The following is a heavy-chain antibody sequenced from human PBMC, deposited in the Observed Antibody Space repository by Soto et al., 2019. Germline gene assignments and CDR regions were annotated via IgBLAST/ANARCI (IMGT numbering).Heavy chain of an antibody. CDR3: ARRSAVVAAQVYYYYYMDV. D-gene: IGHD2-15*01. Sequence: SETLSLTCTVSGGSISSYYWSWIRQPPGKGLEWIGYIYYSGSTNYNPSLKSRVTISVDTSKNQFSRKLSSVTAADTAVYYCARRSAVVAAQVYYYYYMDVWGKGTTVTVSS. CDR1: GGSISSYY. J-gene: IGHJ6*03. CDR2: IYYSGST. V-gene: IGHV4-59*01.